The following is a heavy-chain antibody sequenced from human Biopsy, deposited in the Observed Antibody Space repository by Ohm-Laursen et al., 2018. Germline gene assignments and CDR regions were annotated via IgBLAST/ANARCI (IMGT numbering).Heavy chain of an antibody. V-gene: IGHV4-59*02. CDR3: ARDRGYYSDRTVPGYFDL. CDR1: GDSVTKYY. Sequence: SETLSLTCPVSGDSVTKYYWSWIRQPPGKGLEWIGHIYYSVMTNYNPSLQSRVTISVDTSKNHFSLRLRSVTPADTAIYYCARDRGYYSDRTVPGYFDLWGRGTLATASS. D-gene: IGHD3-22*01. J-gene: IGHJ2*01. CDR2: IYYSVMT.